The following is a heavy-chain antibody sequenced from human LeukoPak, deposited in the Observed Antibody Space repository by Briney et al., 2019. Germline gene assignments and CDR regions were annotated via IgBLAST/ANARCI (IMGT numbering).Heavy chain of an antibody. J-gene: IGHJ5*02. V-gene: IGHV3-21*01. Sequence: PGGSLRLSCAASGFTFSSYSMNWVRQAPGKGLDWVSSISSSSSYIYYADSVKGRFTISRDNAKNSLYLQVNSLRAEDTAVYYCARDKYCGGDCRSNWFDPWGQGTLVAVSS. D-gene: IGHD2-21*02. CDR3: ARDKYCGGDCRSNWFDP. CDR2: ISSSSSYI. CDR1: GFTFSSYS.